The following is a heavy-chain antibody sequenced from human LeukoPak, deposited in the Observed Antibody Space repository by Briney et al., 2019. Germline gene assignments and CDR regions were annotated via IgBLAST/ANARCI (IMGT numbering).Heavy chain of an antibody. Sequence: KPSETLSLTCTVSGASMSGYYWSWIRQPPGKGLEWIGDIYYTGSTTYNPSLKSRVSMSVDTSKNQISLKLSSVTAADSAGYYCVRRVRSLGQNDYGGQGTVVTVSA. D-gene: IGHD6-6*01. CDR3: VRRVRSLGQNDY. V-gene: IGHV4-59*08. CDR2: IYYTGST. J-gene: IGHJ4*02. CDR1: GASMSGYY.